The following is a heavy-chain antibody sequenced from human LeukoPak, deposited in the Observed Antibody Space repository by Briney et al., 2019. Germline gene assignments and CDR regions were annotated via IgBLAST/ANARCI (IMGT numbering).Heavy chain of an antibody. Sequence: EASVKVSCKASGYTFTSYDINWVRQATGQGLEWMGWMNPNSGNTGYAQKFQGRVTITRNTSISTAYMELSSLRSEDTAVYYCARSSEYYGSGSYTFDYWGQGTLVTVSS. CDR3: ARSSEYYGSGSYTFDY. J-gene: IGHJ4*02. D-gene: IGHD3-10*01. CDR1: GYTFTSYD. CDR2: MNPNSGNT. V-gene: IGHV1-8*03.